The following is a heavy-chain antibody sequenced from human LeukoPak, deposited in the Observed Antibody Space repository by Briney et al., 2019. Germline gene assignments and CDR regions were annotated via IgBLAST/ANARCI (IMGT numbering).Heavy chain of an antibody. CDR1: GYTLTELS. D-gene: IGHD3-10*01. CDR2: VDPEDGET. J-gene: IGHJ6*02. Sequence: ASVRVSCKVSGYTLTELSMHWVRQAPGKGLEWMGGVDPEDGETIYAQKFQGRVTMTEDTSTDTAYMELSSLRSEDTAVYYCATGLTMVRGRLTRYYYYYYGMDVWGQGTTVTVSS. V-gene: IGHV1-24*01. CDR3: ATGLTMVRGRLTRYYYYYYGMDV.